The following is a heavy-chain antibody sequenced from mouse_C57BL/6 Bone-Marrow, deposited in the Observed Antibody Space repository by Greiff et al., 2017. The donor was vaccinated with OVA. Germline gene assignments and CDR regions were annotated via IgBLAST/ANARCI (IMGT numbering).Heavy chain of an antibody. CDR1: GFTFSDYY. V-gene: IGHV5-12*01. CDR3: ARRSWAYAMDY. Sequence: DVKLVESGGGLVQPGGSLKLSCAASGFTFSDYYMYWVRQTPEKRLEWVAYISNGGGSTYYPDNVKGRFTLSRDNTKNTLYLQMSRLKSDDAAMYYCARRSWAYAMDYWGQGTSVTVSS. J-gene: IGHJ4*01. D-gene: IGHD1-1*01. CDR2: ISNGGGST.